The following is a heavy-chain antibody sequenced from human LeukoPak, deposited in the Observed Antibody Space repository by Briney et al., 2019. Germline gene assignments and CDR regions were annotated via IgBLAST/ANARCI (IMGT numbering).Heavy chain of an antibody. CDR2: ISYDGSKK. D-gene: IGHD6-6*01. J-gene: IGHJ6*03. V-gene: IGHV3-30*09. CDR1: GFTFSNYA. CDR3: ARQGASIAARPGGYYYYMDV. Sequence: PGGSLRLSCAASGFTFSNYAMHWVRQAPGKGLEWVAVISYDGSKKYYADSVMRRFAISRDNSKNTLYLQMNSLRAEDTAVYYCARQGASIAARPGGYYYYMDVWGKGTTVTVSS.